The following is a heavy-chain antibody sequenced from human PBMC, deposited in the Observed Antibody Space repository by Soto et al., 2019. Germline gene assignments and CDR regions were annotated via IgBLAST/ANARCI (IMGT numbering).Heavy chain of an antibody. Sequence: QVQLVQSGAEVKKPGASVKVSCKASGYNFTGYYMHWVRQAPGQGIKWMGWINPKSGGTNYAQKFQGRATMTRDTSISKAYMELSRLKSDDTAVYDCAREEGARLSTVSMDVWGQGTTVTVSS. CDR1: GYNFTGYY. CDR2: INPKSGGT. J-gene: IGHJ6*02. V-gene: IGHV1-2*02. CDR3: AREEGARLSTVSMDV. D-gene: IGHD4-17*01.